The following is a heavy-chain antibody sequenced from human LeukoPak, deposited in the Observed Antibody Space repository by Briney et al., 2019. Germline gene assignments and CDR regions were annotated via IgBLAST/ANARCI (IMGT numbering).Heavy chain of an antibody. Sequence: SETLSLTCTVSGGSISSSSYYWGWIRQPPGKGLEWIGSIYYSGSTYYNPSLKSRVTISVDTSKDQFSLKLSSVTAADTAVYYCARDLDDFWSGMEISDDAFDIWGQGTMVTVSS. CDR3: ARDLDDFWSGMEISDDAFDI. V-gene: IGHV4-39*07. D-gene: IGHD3-3*01. CDR1: GGSISSSSYY. J-gene: IGHJ3*02. CDR2: IYYSGST.